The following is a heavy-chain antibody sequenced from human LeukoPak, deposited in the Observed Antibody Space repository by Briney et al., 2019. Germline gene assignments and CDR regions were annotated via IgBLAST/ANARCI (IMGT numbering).Heavy chain of an antibody. J-gene: IGHJ4*02. CDR2: IYYSGST. CDR1: GGSISSYY. CDR3: AREGGNWNAPWYYFDY. V-gene: IGHV4-59*01. Sequence: PSETLSLTCTVSGGSISSYYWSWLRQPPGKGLEWIGYIYYSGSTNYNPSLKSRVTISVDTSKNQFSLKLSSVTAADTAVYYCAREGGNWNAPWYYFDYWGQGTLVTVSS. D-gene: IGHD1-1*01.